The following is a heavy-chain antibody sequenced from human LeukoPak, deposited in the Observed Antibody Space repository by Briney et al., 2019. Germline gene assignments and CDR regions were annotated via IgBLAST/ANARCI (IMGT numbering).Heavy chain of an antibody. CDR2: FDPEDGET. CDR3: VTGAPYSSSSDY. V-gene: IGHV1-24*01. D-gene: IGHD6-6*01. CDR1: GYTLTELS. Sequence: VASVKVSCKVSGYTLTELSMHWVRQAPGKGLEWMGGFDPEDGETIYAQKFQGRVTMTEDTSTDTAYMELSSLRSEDTAVYYCVTGAPYSSSSDYWGQGTLVTVSS. J-gene: IGHJ4*02.